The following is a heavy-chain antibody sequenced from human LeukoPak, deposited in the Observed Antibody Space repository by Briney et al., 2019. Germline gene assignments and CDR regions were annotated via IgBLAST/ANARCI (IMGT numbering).Heavy chain of an antibody. CDR2: ISGSGGGT. V-gene: IGHV3-23*01. Sequence: GGAPRLSLAASGFTFRGYGMNWGRPAPGEGVGWVSAISGSGGGTYYADSVKGRFTISRDNSKYTLSLQMNSLRAEDTAVYYCAKNRDFWSGSDALDLWGQGTMVTVSS. CDR3: AKNRDFWSGSDALDL. J-gene: IGHJ3*01. CDR1: GFTFRGYG. D-gene: IGHD3-3*01.